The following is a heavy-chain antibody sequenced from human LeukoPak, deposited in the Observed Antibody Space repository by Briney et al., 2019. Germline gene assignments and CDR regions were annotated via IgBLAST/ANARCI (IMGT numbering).Heavy chain of an antibody. CDR1: GVSISSSNYH. D-gene: IGHD6-19*01. V-gene: IGHV4-39*07. Sequence: KPSETLSLTCTVSGVSISSSNYHWGWIRQPPGKGLEWIGEINHSGSTNYNPSLKSRVTISVDTSKNQFSLKLSSVTAADTAVYYCAREHRVVGLGVAGLIDYWGQGTLVTVSS. CDR2: INHSGST. J-gene: IGHJ4*02. CDR3: AREHRVVGLGVAGLIDY.